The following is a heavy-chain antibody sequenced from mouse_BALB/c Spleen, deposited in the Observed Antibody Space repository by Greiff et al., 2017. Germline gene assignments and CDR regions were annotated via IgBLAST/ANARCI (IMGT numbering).Heavy chain of an antibody. Sequence: EVHLVESGGGLVKPGGSLKLSCAASGFTFSDYYMYWVRQTPEKRLEWVATISDGGSYTYYPDSVKGRFTISRDNAKNNLYLQMSSLKSEDTAMYYCARDGDLAYWGQGTLVTVSA. V-gene: IGHV5-4*02. CDR2: ISDGGSYT. J-gene: IGHJ3*01. CDR3: ARDGDLAY. CDR1: GFTFSDYY.